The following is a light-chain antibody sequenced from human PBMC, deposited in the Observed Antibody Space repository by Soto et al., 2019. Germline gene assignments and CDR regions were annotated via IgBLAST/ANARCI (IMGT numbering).Light chain of an antibody. J-gene: IGKJ1*01. CDR2: KAS. CDR3: QQYDNYPWT. Sequence: DIQMTQSPSTLSASVGDRVTITCRASQTISAWLAWYQQRPGKAPKLLLYKASSLATAVPSRFSGSGSGTEFTLTISSLQPDDSATYYCQQYDNYPWTFGRGTKV. CDR1: QTISAW. V-gene: IGKV1-5*03.